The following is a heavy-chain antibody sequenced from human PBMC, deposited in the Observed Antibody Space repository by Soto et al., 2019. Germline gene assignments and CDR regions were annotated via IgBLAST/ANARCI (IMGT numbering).Heavy chain of an antibody. D-gene: IGHD2-15*01. J-gene: IGHJ4*02. CDR3: ARGYGRNFDY. CDR2: IYHSGST. CDR1: GGSISIGGYS. V-gene: IGHV4-30-2*01. Sequence: SETLSLTCVVSGGSISIGGYSWSWIRQPPGKGLEWIGYIYHSGSTYYNPSLKSRVTISVDRSKNQFSLKLSSVTAADTAVYYCARGYGRNFDYWGQGTLVTVSS.